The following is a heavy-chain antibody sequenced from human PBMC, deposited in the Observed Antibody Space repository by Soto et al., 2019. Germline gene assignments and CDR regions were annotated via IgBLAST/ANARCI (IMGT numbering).Heavy chain of an antibody. CDR3: TTVITMVRGVIITLNDAFDI. J-gene: IGHJ3*02. V-gene: IGHV3-15*01. Sequence: GGSLRLSCAASGFTFSNAWMSWVRQAPGKGLEWVGHIKSKTDGGTTDYAAPVKGRFTISRDDSKNTLYLQMNSLKTEDTAVYYCTTVITMVRGVIITLNDAFDIWGQGTMVTVSS. CDR2: IKSKTDGGTT. CDR1: GFTFSNAW. D-gene: IGHD3-10*01.